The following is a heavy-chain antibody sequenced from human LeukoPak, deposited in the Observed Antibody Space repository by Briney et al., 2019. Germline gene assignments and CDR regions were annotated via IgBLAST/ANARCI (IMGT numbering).Heavy chain of an antibody. V-gene: IGHV4-59*01. CDR2: IYYSGST. J-gene: IGHJ4*02. CDR1: GGSISSYY. Sequence: PSETLSLTCTGSGGSISSYYWSWIRQPPGKGLEWIGYIYYSGSTNYNPSLKSRVTISVDTSKNQFSLKLSSVTAADTAVYYCARELLRHDILTGSYFDYWGQGTLVTVSS. CDR3: ARELLRHDILTGSYFDY. D-gene: IGHD3-9*01.